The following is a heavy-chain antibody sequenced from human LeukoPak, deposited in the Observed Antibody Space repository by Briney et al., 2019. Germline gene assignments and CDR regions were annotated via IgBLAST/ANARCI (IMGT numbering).Heavy chain of an antibody. CDR3: ARVYYSSSYDYWYFDL. D-gene: IGHD6-13*01. J-gene: IGHJ2*01. CDR1: GGSFSGYY. CDR2: INHSGST. Sequence: SETLSLTCAVYGGSFSGYYWSWIRQPPGKGLEWIGEINHSGSTNYNPSLKSRVTISVDTSKKQFSLKLRSVTAADTAVYYCARVYYSSSYDYWYFDLWGRGTLVTVSS. V-gene: IGHV4-34*01.